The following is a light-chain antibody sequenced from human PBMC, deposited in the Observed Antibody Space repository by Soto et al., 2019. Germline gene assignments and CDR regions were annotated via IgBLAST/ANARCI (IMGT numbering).Light chain of an antibody. CDR2: DAS. V-gene: IGKV3-11*01. CDR3: QQRDTWPWT. Sequence: EVVLTQSPATLSLSPGERATLSCRASQSVRSNLAWYQHKPGQPPRLLIYDASNRATGIPGGFSGSGSGTDFTLTISNLEPEDFAVYYCQQRDTWPWTFGQGAKVEIK. J-gene: IGKJ1*01. CDR1: QSVRSN.